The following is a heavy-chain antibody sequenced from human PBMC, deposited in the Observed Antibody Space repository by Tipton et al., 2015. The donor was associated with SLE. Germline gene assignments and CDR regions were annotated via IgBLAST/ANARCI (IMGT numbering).Heavy chain of an antibody. D-gene: IGHD3-10*01. V-gene: IGHV4-59*01. Sequence: TLSLTCTVSGGSISSYYWSWIRQPPGKGLEWIGYIYYSGSTKYNPSLKSRVTISVDTSKNQFSLKLSSVTAADTAVYYCARDRRDLWRFGAHFDPWGQGTLVTVSS. J-gene: IGHJ5*02. CDR2: IYYSGST. CDR3: ARDRRDLWRFGAHFDP. CDR1: GGSISSYY.